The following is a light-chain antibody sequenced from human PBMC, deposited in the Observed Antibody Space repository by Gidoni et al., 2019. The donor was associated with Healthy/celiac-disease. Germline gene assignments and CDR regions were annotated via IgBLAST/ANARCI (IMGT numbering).Light chain of an antibody. CDR3: QQYGSSPPEYT. CDR1: QSVSSSY. Sequence: ELVLTKSPGTLSLSPGERATLSCRASQSVSSSYLAWYQQKPGQAPRLLIYGASSRATGIPDRFSGSGSGTDFTLTISRLEPADFAVYYCQQYGSSPPEYTFGQXTKLEIK. CDR2: GAS. J-gene: IGKJ2*01. V-gene: IGKV3-20*01.